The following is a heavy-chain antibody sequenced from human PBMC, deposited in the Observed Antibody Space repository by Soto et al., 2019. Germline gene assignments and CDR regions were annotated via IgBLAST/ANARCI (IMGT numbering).Heavy chain of an antibody. D-gene: IGHD3-10*01. V-gene: IGHV4-34*01. CDR1: GGSFSGYY. J-gene: IGHJ3*02. CDR2: INHSGST. CDR3: ARSRITMVRGVIPRGAFAI. Sequence: WETLSLTCAVYGGSFSGYYWSWIRQPPGKGLEWIGEINHSGSTNYNPSLKSRVTIAVDTSKNQFSLKRSSVTAADTAVYYCARSRITMVRGVIPRGAFAIWGQGTMVTVSS.